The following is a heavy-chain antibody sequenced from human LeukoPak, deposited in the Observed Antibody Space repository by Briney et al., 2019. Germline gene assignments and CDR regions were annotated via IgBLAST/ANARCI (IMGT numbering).Heavy chain of an antibody. V-gene: IGHV4-31*03. CDR1: GGSISSGDYY. D-gene: IGHD2-15*01. CDR3: ARYCSGGTCYGFDS. Sequence: SETLSLTCTVSGGSISSGDYYWSWIRQRPGKGLEWIGYIYYSGSTYYNPSLRSRVSISVDTSKNQFSLKLSSVTAADTAVYYCARYCSGGTCYGFDSWGQGTLVTVSS. CDR2: IYYSGST. J-gene: IGHJ4*02.